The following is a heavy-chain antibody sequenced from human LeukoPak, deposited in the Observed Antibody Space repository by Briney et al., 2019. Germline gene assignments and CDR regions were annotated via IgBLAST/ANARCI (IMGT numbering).Heavy chain of an antibody. J-gene: IGHJ4*02. CDR3: ARADYGGNFDY. Sequence: SETLSLTCTVSGGSISSGGYYWSWIRQHPGKGLEWIGYIYYSGSTNYNPSLKSRVTISVDTSKNQFSLKLSSVTAADTAVYYCARADYGGNFDYWGQGTLVTVSS. D-gene: IGHD4-23*01. V-gene: IGHV4-61*08. CDR1: GGSISSGGYY. CDR2: IYYSGST.